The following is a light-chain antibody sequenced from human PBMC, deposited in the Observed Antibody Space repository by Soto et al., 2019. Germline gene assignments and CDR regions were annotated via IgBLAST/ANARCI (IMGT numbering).Light chain of an antibody. Sequence: QSALTQPASVSGSPGQSTTISCTGTNSDVGRYNLVSWYQQHPGKAPKLMIYEGSKRPSGVSTRFSSSKSGNTASLTISGLQAEDEADYYCCSYASSSTYVFGNGTKVTV. CDR2: EGS. CDR3: CSYASSSTYV. J-gene: IGLJ1*01. V-gene: IGLV2-23*01. CDR1: NSDVGRYNL.